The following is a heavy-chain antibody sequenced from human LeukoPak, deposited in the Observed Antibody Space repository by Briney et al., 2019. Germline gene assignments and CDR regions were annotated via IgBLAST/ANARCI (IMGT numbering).Heavy chain of an antibody. J-gene: IGHJ4*02. CDR3: AKESDSGYHSEGPKN. D-gene: IGHD5-12*01. Sequence: GGSLRLSCAASGFVLSDYGMHWVRQAPGRGLEWVAFVRNDGSNEYYVGSVKGRFTISRDKSKNTLYLQMNSLRAEDTAVYSCAKESDSGYHSEGPKNWGLGTLVTVSS. V-gene: IGHV3-30*02. CDR2: VRNDGSNE. CDR1: GFVLSDYG.